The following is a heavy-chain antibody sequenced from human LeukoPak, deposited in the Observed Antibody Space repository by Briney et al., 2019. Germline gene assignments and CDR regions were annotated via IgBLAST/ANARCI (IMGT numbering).Heavy chain of an antibody. J-gene: IGHJ4*02. CDR2: IIPIFGTA. Sequence: GASVKVSCKASGGTFSSYAISWVRQAPGQGLEWMGGIIPIFGTANYAQKFQGRVTITADKSTSTAYMELSSLRSEDTAVYYCARGESYDILTGYYGWGQGTLVTVSS. V-gene: IGHV1-69*06. D-gene: IGHD3-9*01. CDR3: ARGESYDILTGYYG. CDR1: GGTFSSYA.